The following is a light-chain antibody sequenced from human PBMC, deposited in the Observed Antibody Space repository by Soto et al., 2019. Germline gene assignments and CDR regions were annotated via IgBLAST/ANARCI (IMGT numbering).Light chain of an antibody. CDR3: QEYNSRPNL. V-gene: IGKV1-5*01. CDR1: QSISTW. J-gene: IGKJ2*01. CDR2: DAS. Sequence: DIPMTQSPSTLSASVGDRVTITCRASQSISTWLAWYQQKPGKAPKLLLYDASRLESGTPSRFSRSVSGTASALPSASLHTRDSANYYYQEYNSRPNLFGQRTKL.